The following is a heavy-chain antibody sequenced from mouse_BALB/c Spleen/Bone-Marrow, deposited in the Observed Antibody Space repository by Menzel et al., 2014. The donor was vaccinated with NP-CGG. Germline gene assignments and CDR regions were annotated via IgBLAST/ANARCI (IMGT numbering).Heavy chain of an antibody. D-gene: IGHD2-3*01. CDR1: GFTFTDYY. CDR3: ARYDGYSDNAMDY. Sequence: EVMLVESGGGLVQPGGSLRLSCATSGFTFTDYYMNWVRQPPGKALEWLGFIRNRANGYTTEFSASVKGRFTISRDNSQSILYLQINTLGAEDSATYYCARYDGYSDNAMDYWGQGTSVTVSS. CDR2: IRNRANGYTT. J-gene: IGHJ4*01. V-gene: IGHV7-3*02.